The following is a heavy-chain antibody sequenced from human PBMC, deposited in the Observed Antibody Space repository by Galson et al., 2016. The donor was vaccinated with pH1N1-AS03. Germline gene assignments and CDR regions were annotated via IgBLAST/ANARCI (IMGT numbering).Heavy chain of an antibody. V-gene: IGHV3-53*01. CDR1: GFTINNNY. Sequence: SLRLSCAASGFTINNNYMSWVRQAPGKGLEWVSVIYGGGDPFYADSVKGRFTISRNNSKNTVYLQMNSLRVEDTAVYYWARETWGSTQGEYWGQGTLVTVSS. D-gene: IGHD3-16*01. CDR2: IYGGGDP. CDR3: ARETWGSTQGEY. J-gene: IGHJ4*02.